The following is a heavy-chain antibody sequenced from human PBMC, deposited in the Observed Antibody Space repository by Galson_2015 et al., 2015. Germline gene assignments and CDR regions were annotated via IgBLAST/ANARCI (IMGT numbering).Heavy chain of an antibody. V-gene: IGHV1-69*02. D-gene: IGHD6-19*01. CDR1: GGTFSSYT. CDR3: ARFPEGSGWYRTYYFDY. Sequence: SCKASGGTFSSYTISWVRQAPGQGLEWMGRIIPILGIANYAQKFQGRVTITADKSTSTAYMELSSLRSEDTAVYYCARFPEGSGWYRTYYFDYWGQGTLVTVSS. CDR2: IIPILGIA. J-gene: IGHJ4*02.